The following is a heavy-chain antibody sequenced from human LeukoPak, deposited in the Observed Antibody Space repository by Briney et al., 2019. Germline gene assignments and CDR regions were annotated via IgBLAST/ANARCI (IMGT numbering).Heavy chain of an antibody. Sequence: ASVKVSCKSSGYTFTGSYTHWVRQAPGQELEWMGWINPNSGGTNYAQKFQGRVTMTRDTSISTTYMELSRLRSDDTAVYYCARDLRIAARPSWFDPWGQGTLVTVSS. CDR2: INPNSGGT. CDR1: GYTFTGSY. J-gene: IGHJ5*02. CDR3: ARDLRIAARPSWFDP. V-gene: IGHV1-2*02. D-gene: IGHD6-6*01.